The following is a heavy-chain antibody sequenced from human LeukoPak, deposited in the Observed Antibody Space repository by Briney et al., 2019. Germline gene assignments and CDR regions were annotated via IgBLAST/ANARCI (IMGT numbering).Heavy chain of an antibody. D-gene: IGHD2-2*01. CDR1: GFTFSNAW. CDR3: TTDMGYCSSTSCYYFDD. V-gene: IGHV3-15*01. J-gene: IGHJ4*02. Sequence: GGSLRLSCAASGFTFSNAWMSWVRQAPGKGLEWVGRIKSKTDGGTTDYAAPVKGRFTISRDDSKNTLYLQMNSLKTEDTAVYYCTTDMGYCSSTSCYYFDDWGQGTLVTVSS. CDR2: IKSKTDGGTT.